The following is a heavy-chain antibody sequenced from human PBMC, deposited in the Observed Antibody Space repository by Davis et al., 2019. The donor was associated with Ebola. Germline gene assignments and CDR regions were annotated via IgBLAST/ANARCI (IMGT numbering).Heavy chain of an antibody. V-gene: IGHV1-69*13. CDR1: GGSFSSHP. D-gene: IGHD3-9*01. CDR2: IIPIFDTP. CDR3: ARDFDGGNYYFDY. Sequence: SVKVSCKTSGGSFSSHPISWVRQAPSQGLEWMGGIIPIFDTPHYAQKFQGRITITADASTSTAYMELISLRSEDTATYFCARDFDGGNYYFDYWGPGTPVTVSS. J-gene: IGHJ4*02.